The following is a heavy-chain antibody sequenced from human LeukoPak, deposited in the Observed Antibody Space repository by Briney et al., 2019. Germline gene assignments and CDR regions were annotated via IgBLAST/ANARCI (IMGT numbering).Heavy chain of an antibody. J-gene: IGHJ4*02. Sequence: SETLSLTCAVYGGSFSGYYWSWTRQPPGKGLEWIGEINHSGSTNYNPSLKSRVTISVDTSKNQFSLKLSSVTAADTAVYYCARADADMYYYDSSGYYFDYWGQGTLVTVSS. CDR2: INHSGST. V-gene: IGHV4-34*01. D-gene: IGHD3-22*01. CDR3: ARADADMYYYDSSGYYFDY. CDR1: GGSFSGYY.